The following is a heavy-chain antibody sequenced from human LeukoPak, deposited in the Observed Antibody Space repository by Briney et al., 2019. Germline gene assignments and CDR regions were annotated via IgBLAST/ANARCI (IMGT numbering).Heavy chain of an antibody. J-gene: IGHJ4*02. Sequence: SVKVSCKASGGTFSSYAISWVRQAPGQGLEWMGGIIPIFGTANYAQKFQGRVTITTDESTSTAYMELSSLRSEDTAVYYCARGSGTVTPFGPSGQALHFDYWGQGTLVTVSS. CDR1: GGTFSSYA. D-gene: IGHD4-11*01. V-gene: IGHV1-69*05. CDR3: ARGSGTVTPFGPSGQALHFDY. CDR2: IIPIFGTA.